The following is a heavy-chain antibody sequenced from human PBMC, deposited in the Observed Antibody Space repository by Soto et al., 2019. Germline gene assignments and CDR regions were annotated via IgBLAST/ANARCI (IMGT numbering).Heavy chain of an antibody. J-gene: IGHJ6*03. V-gene: IGHV4-59*01. CDR3: ARFQPPQAYYYYYMDV. CDR1: GGSIISYY. CDR2: IYYSGST. Sequence: SETLSLTCTVSGGSIISYYWIWIRQPPGKGLEWIGYIYYSGSTNYNPSLKSRVTISVDTSKNQFSLELSSVTAADTAVYYCARFQPPQAYYYYYMDVWGKGTTVTVSS.